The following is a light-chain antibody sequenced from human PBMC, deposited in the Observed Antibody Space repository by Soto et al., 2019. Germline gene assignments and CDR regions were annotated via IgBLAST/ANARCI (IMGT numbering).Light chain of an antibody. Sequence: QSVLTQPPSVSGAPGQRITISCTGSSSNIGAGYDVHWYRQLPGTAPELLIFADTKRPSGVPDRFSGSKSGTSASLAITGLQAEDEADYYCQSYDSSLSGYVFGTGTKLTVL. CDR3: QSYDSSLSGYV. CDR2: ADT. J-gene: IGLJ1*01. V-gene: IGLV1-40*01. CDR1: SSNIGAGYD.